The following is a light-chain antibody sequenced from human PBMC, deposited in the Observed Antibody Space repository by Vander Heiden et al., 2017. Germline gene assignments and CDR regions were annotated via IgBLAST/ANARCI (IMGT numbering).Light chain of an antibody. CDR1: QSISSY. CDR3: QQSYSTPWT. CDR2: AAS. Sequence: DIQMTQSPSSLSASVGDRVTNTCRASQSISSYLNWYQQKPGKAPKLLIYAASSLQSGVPSRFSGSGSGTDFTLTISRLQPEDFATYYCQQSYSTPWTFGQGTKVEIK. J-gene: IGKJ1*01. V-gene: IGKV1-39*01.